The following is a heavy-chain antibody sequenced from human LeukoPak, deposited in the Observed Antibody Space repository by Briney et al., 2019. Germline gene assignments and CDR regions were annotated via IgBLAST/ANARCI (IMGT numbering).Heavy chain of an antibody. CDR3: ARGVASAGAKYFDP. Sequence: GASVRVSCKGSGYTSTVYYIDWVRQAPGEGGERMGWINPNTGGTDYTQKFQGRVTISRETAISPVCMEPSMLTSDDTAVYYCARGVASAGAKYFDPWGQGTLVTVSS. J-gene: IGHJ4*02. CDR1: GYTSTVYY. D-gene: IGHD6-13*01. CDR2: INPNTGGT. V-gene: IGHV1-2*02.